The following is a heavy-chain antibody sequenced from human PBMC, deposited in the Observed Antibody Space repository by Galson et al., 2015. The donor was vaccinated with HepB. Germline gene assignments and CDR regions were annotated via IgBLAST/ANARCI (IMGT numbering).Heavy chain of an antibody. CDR3: ARDKSVQGIAVAGTIFA. D-gene: IGHD6-19*01. CDR1: GFTFSSYG. Sequence: SLRLSCAASGFTFSSYGMHWVRQAPGKGLEWVAVIWYDGSNKYYADSVKGRFTISRDNSKNTLYLQMNSLRAEDTAVYYCARDKSVQGIAVAGTIFAWGRGTLVTVSS. J-gene: IGHJ5*02. V-gene: IGHV3-33*01. CDR2: IWYDGSNK.